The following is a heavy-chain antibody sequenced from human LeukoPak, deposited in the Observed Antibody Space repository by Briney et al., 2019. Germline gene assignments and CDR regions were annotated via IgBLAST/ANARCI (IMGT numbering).Heavy chain of an antibody. D-gene: IGHD6-13*01. V-gene: IGHV3-21*01. J-gene: IGHJ6*04. CDR3: ARFPGYGSSSKGEYYYGMDV. Sequence: GSLRLSCAASGFTFSSYSMNWVRQAPGKGLEWVSSISSSSSSYIYYADSVKVRFTISRDNAKNSLYLQMNSLRAEDTAVYYCARFPGYGSSSKGEYYYGMDVWGKGTTVTVSS. CDR2: ISSSSSSYI. CDR1: GFTFSSYS.